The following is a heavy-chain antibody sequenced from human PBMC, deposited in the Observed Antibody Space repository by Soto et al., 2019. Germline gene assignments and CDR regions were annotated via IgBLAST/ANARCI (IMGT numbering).Heavy chain of an antibody. CDR2: IYYTGST. CDR3: AKVQHQYIWFDP. Sequence: PSETLSLTCTVSGDSISSIIYSWGWIRQPPGKGLEWIGNIYYTGSTYYNPSLKSRVTISVDTSKNQFSLNLRSVTAADTAVYHCAKVQHQYIWFDPWGQGTLVTVSS. J-gene: IGHJ5*02. CDR1: GDSISSIIYS. V-gene: IGHV4-39*01. D-gene: IGHD2-2*01.